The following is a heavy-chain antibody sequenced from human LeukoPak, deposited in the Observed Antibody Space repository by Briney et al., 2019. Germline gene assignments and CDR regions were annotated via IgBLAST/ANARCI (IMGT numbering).Heavy chain of an antibody. CDR1: GFTFSRHG. J-gene: IGHJ4*02. CDR3: AKEVTSISNFDS. Sequence: PGGSLRLSCAPSGFTFSRHGMHWVRQAPGKGLEWVAVISYDGRNKFYGDSVKGRFTVSRDNSKNTLYLQMNSLRVEDTAVYYCAKEVTSISNFDSWGQGTLVTVSS. CDR2: ISYDGRNK. V-gene: IGHV3-30*18. D-gene: IGHD2-21*01.